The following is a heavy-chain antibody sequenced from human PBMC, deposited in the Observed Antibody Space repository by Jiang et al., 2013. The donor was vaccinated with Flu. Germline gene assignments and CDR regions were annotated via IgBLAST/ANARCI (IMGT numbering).Heavy chain of an antibody. V-gene: IGHV3-30*18. CDR1: GFTFSNYG. CDR2: ISYDGSNE. J-gene: IGHJ3*02. Sequence: QLVESGGGVVQPGRSLRLSCAASGFTFSNYGIHWVRQAPGRGLEWVAVISYDGSNEYYADSVKGRFTISRDNSKNTLYLQMNSLRPEDTAVYFCAKLEVIAATRVGDAFDIWGQGTMVTVSS. CDR3: AKLEVIAATRVGDAFDI. D-gene: IGHD6-13*01.